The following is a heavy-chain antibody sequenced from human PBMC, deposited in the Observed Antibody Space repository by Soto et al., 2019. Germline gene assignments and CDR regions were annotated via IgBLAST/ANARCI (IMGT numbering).Heavy chain of an antibody. Sequence: SVKVSCKASGGTCSSYASSWVRQAPGQGLEWMGGIIPIFGTANYAQKFQGRVTITADESTSTAYMELSSLRSEDTAVYYCASGGSGYFCMDVWGQGTTVTVSS. V-gene: IGHV1-69*13. CDR2: IIPIFGTA. CDR3: ASGGSGYFCMDV. CDR1: GGTCSSYA. D-gene: IGHD3-3*01. J-gene: IGHJ6*02.